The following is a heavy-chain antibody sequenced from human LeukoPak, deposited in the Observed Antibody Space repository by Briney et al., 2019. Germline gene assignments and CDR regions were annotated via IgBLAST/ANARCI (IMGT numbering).Heavy chain of an antibody. Sequence: SETLSLTCTVSGGSISSYYRSWIRQPAGKGLEWIGRIYTSGSTNYNPSLKSRVTMSVDTSKNQFSLKLSSVTAADTAVYYCARDYDFWSGYPNNWFDPWGQGTLVTVSS. J-gene: IGHJ5*02. CDR1: GGSISSYY. CDR2: IYTSGST. V-gene: IGHV4-4*07. CDR3: ARDYDFWSGYPNNWFDP. D-gene: IGHD3-3*01.